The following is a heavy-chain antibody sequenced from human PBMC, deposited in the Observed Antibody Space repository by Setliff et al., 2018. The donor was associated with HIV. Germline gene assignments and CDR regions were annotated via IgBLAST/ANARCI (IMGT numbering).Heavy chain of an antibody. CDR1: GGTFSSYA. V-gene: IGHV1-69*05. Sequence: ASVKVSCKASGGTFSSYAISWVRQAPGQGLEWMGGIIPIFGTANYAQKFQGRVTITTDESTSTAYMELSSLRSEDTAVYYCASRVLGYCTNGVCYRQYYFDYWGQGTLVTVSS. CDR2: IIPIFGTA. CDR3: ASRVLGYCTNGVCYRQYYFDY. J-gene: IGHJ4*02. D-gene: IGHD2-8*01.